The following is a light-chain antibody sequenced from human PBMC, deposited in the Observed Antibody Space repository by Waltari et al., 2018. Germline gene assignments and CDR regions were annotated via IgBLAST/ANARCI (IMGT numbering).Light chain of an antibody. CDR2: GKD. V-gene: IGLV3-19*01. Sequence: SSELTQDPAVSVALGQTVRFTCQGERLRTSYASWYQLKPGQAPVLLIHGKDKRPSGIPDRISGYSSGTTSSLTITGAQAEDEADYYCSSRNGRANQVVFAGGTKVTVL. J-gene: IGLJ3*02. CDR3: SSRNGRANQVV. CDR1: RLRTSY.